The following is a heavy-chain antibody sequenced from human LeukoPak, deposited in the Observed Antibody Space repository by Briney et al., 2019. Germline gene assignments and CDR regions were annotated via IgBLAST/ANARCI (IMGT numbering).Heavy chain of an antibody. Sequence: SEPLTLPCTVSGGPISSYYWSWIRQPPGKGLEWIGYIYYSGSTNYNPPLKSRVTISVDTSKNQFSLKLSSVTAADTAVYYCARSNYYYMDVWGKGTTVTVSS. CDR3: ARSNYYYMDV. J-gene: IGHJ6*03. V-gene: IGHV4-59*01. CDR2: IYYSGST. CDR1: GGPISSYY.